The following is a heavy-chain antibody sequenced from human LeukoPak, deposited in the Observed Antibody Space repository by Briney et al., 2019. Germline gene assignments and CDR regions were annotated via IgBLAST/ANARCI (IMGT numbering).Heavy chain of an antibody. CDR1: GSTFSNYY. J-gene: IGHJ4*02. V-gene: IGHV3-7*01. CDR3: ARDREVGATIHDY. Sequence: GGSLRLSCAASGSTFSNYYMSWVRQVPGKGLEWVANIKPDGSDKSYVDPVKGRFTISRDNAENSLYLQLNSLRVDDTAVYFCARDREVGATIHDYWGQGTLVTASS. D-gene: IGHD1-26*01. CDR2: IKPDGSDK.